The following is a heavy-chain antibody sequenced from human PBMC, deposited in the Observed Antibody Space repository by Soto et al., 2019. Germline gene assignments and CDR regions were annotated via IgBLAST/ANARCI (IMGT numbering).Heavy chain of an antibody. V-gene: IGHV1-58*01. D-gene: IGHD3-22*01. Sequence: QMQLVQSGPEVKKPGTSVKVSCKASGFTFTSSAVQWVRQARGQRLEWIGWIVVGSGNTNYAQKFQERGTMTRDMSTGTGYMELSSLRSEDTAVYYCASFGDYYDSSGYYSGPCYYGMDVWGQGTTVTVSS. CDR2: IVVGSGNT. CDR1: GFTFTSSA. J-gene: IGHJ6*02. CDR3: ASFGDYYDSSGYYSGPCYYGMDV.